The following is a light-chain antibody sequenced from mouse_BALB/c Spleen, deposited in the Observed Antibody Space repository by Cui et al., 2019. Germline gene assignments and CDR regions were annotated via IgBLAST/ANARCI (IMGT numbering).Light chain of an antibody. J-gene: IGKJ1*01. V-gene: IGKV4-55*01. Sequence: QIVITQSPAIMSASPGEKVTMTCSASSSVSYMYWYQQKTGSSPRLLIYDTSTLASGVPVRFSGSGSGASYSLTISRMEAEDAATYYCQQWSSYPLTFGGGTKLEIK. CDR2: DTS. CDR3: QQWSSYPLT. CDR1: SSVSY.